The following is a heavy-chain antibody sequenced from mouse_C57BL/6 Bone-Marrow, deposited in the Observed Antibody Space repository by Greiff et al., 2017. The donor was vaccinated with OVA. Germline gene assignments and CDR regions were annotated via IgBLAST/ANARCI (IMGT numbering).Heavy chain of an antibody. CDR2: IDPENGDT. Sequence: EVKLQESGAELVRPGASVKLSCTASGFNIKDDYMHWVKQRPEQGLEWIGWIDPENGDTEYASKFQGKATITADTSSNTAYLQLSSLTSEDTAVYYCTTRRGPKDYWGQGTSVTVSS. J-gene: IGHJ4*01. V-gene: IGHV14-4*01. CDR3: TTRRGPKDY. CDR1: GFNIKDDY.